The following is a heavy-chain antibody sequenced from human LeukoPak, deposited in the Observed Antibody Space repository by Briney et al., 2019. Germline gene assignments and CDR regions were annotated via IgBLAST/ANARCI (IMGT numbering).Heavy chain of an antibody. Sequence: GGSLRLSCAATGFSVSYSYMAWVRQAPGKGLEWLSIIYSGDTTYYADSVKGRFTISRHNSKNTLYLQMNSLRAEDTALYYCTRQGVVGAFDVWGQGTMAAVSS. D-gene: IGHD2-15*01. CDR3: TRQGVVGAFDV. J-gene: IGHJ3*01. CDR2: IYSGDTT. V-gene: IGHV3-53*04. CDR1: GFSVSYSY.